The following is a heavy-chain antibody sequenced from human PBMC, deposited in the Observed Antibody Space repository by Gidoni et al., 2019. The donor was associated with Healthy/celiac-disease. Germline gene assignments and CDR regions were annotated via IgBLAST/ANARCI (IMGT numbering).Heavy chain of an antibody. J-gene: IGHJ6*02. D-gene: IGHD3-16*01. CDR1: GGTFSSDA. CDR3: ARGMGDYYYYYGMDV. CDR2: IIPILGTA. Sequence: QVQLVQSGAEVKKPGSSVKVSCKASGGTFSSDAISWVRPAPRQGLEGMGGIIPILGTANYAQKFQGRVTITADESTSTAYMELSSLRSEDTAVYYCARGMGDYYYYYGMDVWGQGTTVTVSS. V-gene: IGHV1-69*01.